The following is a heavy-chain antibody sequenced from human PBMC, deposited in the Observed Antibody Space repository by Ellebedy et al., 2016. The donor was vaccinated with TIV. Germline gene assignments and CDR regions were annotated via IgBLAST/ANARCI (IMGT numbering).Heavy chain of an antibody. CDR1: GFTFSSYS. CDR3: ARDRTLWFGELMGDFDY. D-gene: IGHD3-10*01. Sequence: GESLKISCAASGFTFSSYSMNWVRQAPGKGLEWVSSISSSSSYIYYADSVKGRFTISRDNAKNSLYLQMNSLRAEDTAVYYCARDRTLWFGELMGDFDYWGQGTLVTVSS. V-gene: IGHV3-21*01. J-gene: IGHJ4*02. CDR2: ISSSSSYI.